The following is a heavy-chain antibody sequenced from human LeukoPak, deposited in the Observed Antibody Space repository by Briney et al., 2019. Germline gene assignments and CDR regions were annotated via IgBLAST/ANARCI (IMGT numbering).Heavy chain of an antibody. CDR1: GFTFDDYA. CDR3: ANPKGI. V-gene: IGHV3-9*01. J-gene: IGHJ4*02. CDR2: ISWNSGSI. Sequence: GGSLRLCCAASGFTFDDYAMHWVRQAPGKGLEWVSGISWNSGSIGYADSVKGRFTISRDNAKNSLYLQMNSLRAEDTALYYCANPKGIWGQGTLVTVSS.